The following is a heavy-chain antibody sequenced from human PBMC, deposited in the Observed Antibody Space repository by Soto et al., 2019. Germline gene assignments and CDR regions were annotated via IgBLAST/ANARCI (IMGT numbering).Heavy chain of an antibody. V-gene: IGHV4-30-4*01. CDR3: ARRTGDYGPYGMDV. D-gene: IGHD3-9*01. CDR2: IDYSGST. Sequence: PSETLSLTCTVSGGSISSGDYYWSWIRQPPGKGLEWIGYIDYSGSTYYSPSLKSRVTISIDPSKNQFSLNLRSVTAADTAVYHCARRTGDYGPYGMDVWGQGTTVT. CDR1: GGSISSGDYY. J-gene: IGHJ6*02.